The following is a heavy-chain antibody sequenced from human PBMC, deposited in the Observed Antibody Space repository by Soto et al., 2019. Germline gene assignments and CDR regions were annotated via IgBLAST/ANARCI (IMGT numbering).Heavy chain of an antibody. J-gene: IGHJ6*02. V-gene: IGHV6-1*01. Sequence: SQTLSLTCAISGDSVSSNSAAWDWIRQSPSRGLEWLGRTYYRSKWYNDYAVSVKSRITINPDTSKNQFSLQLNSVTPEDTAVYYCARDERLIAVAGMYGMDVWGQGTTVTVSS. CDR1: GDSVSSNSAA. CDR3: ARDERLIAVAGMYGMDV. D-gene: IGHD6-19*01. CDR2: TYYRSKWYN.